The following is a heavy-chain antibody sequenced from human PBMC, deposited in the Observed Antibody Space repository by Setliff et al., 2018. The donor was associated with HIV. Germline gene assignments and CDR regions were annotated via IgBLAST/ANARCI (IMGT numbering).Heavy chain of an antibody. CDR2: TSGSGDIT. CDR3: AKTQTVITVYGPFDS. J-gene: IGHJ4*02. D-gene: IGHD4-4*01. CDR1: GFSFRSYA. Sequence: SLRLSCAASGFSFRSYAVSWVRQAPGKGLEWVSVTSGSGDITYYRESVKGRFTVSRDNSNNTVYLQMNSLRAEDTAMYYCAKTQTVITVYGPFDSWGQGTPVTVPQ. V-gene: IGHV3-23*01.